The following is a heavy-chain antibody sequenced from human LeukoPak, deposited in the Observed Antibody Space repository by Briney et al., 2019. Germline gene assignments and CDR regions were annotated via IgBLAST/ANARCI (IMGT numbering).Heavy chain of an antibody. V-gene: IGHV1-2*02. Sequence: ASVKVSCKAPGYTFTGYYMHWVRQAPGQRLEWMGWINPSSGGTNYAQKFQGRVTMTRDTSISTAYMELSRLRSDDTAVYYCARGGSFDYWGQGTLVTVSS. CDR1: GYTFTGYY. D-gene: IGHD2-15*01. J-gene: IGHJ4*02. CDR2: INPSSGGT. CDR3: ARGGSFDY.